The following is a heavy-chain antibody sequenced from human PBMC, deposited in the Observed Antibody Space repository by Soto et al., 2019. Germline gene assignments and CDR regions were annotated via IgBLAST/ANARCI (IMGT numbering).Heavy chain of an antibody. J-gene: IGHJ5*02. CDR2: ISGSGGST. CDR3: AKDGSTTSQGNLKRWSDP. D-gene: IGHD2-2*01. CDR1: GFTFSSYD. Sequence: GGSLRLSCAASGFTFSSYDMSWVRQAPGKGLEWVSGISGSGGSTYYAGSVKGRFTISRDNSKNTLYLQMNSLRAEDTAVYYCAKDGSTTSQGNLKRWSDPWGQGTLVTVST. V-gene: IGHV3-23*01.